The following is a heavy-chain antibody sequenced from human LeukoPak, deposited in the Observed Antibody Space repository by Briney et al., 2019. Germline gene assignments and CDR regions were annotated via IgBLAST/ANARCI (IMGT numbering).Heavy chain of an antibody. CDR2: IYYSGIT. V-gene: IGHV4-59*11. CDR3: AREIITISGVATFDP. Sequence: SETLSLTCTVSGDSISSHYWTWIRQPPGKRLEWIGYIYYSGITNYNPSLTSRVTISLDTSKNQFSLKLNSVTAADTAVYYCAREIITISGVATFDPWGQGTLVTVSS. J-gene: IGHJ5*02. CDR1: GDSISSHY. D-gene: IGHD3-3*01.